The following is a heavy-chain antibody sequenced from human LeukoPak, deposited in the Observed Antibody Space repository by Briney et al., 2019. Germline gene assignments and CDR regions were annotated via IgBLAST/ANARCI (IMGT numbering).Heavy chain of an antibody. CDR2: IYYSGST. D-gene: IGHD6-13*01. Sequence: SETLSLTCTVSGGSISSYYWSWIRQPPGKGLEWIGYIYYSGSTNYNPSLKSRVTISVDTSKNQFSLKLSSVTAADTAVYYCARDRLEQQLGNGYFDLWGRGTLVTVSS. V-gene: IGHV4-59*12. CDR1: GGSISSYY. J-gene: IGHJ2*01. CDR3: ARDRLEQQLGNGYFDL.